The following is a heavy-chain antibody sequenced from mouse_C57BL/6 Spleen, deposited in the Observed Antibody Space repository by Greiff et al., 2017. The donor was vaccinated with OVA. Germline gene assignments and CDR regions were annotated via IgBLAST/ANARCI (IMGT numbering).Heavy chain of an antibody. CDR2: ISYDGSN. V-gene: IGHV3-6*01. D-gene: IGHD1-1*01. CDR1: GYSITSGYY. Sequence: EVKLLESGPGLVKPSQSLSLTCSVTGYSITSGYYWNWIRQFPGNKLEWMGYISYDGSNNYNPSLKNRISITRDTSKNQFFLKLNSVTTEDTATYYCARERASYYGSSYWYFDVWGTGTTVTVSS. J-gene: IGHJ1*03. CDR3: ARERASYYGSSYWYFDV.